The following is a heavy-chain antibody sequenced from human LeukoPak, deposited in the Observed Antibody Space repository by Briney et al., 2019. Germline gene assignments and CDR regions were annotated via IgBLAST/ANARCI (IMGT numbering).Heavy chain of an antibody. CDR1: GGSISSYY. J-gene: IGHJ5*02. Sequence: SETLSLTCTVSGGSISSYYWSWIRQPPGKGLEWNGYIYYSGSTNYNPSLKSRVTISVDTSKSQFSLKLSSVTAADTAVYYCARHGTPGTNLNWFDPWGQGTLVTVSS. D-gene: IGHD1-1*01. CDR3: ARHGTPGTNLNWFDP. V-gene: IGHV4-59*01. CDR2: IYYSGST.